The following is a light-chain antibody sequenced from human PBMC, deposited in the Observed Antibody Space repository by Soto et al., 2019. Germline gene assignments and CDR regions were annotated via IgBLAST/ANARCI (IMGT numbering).Light chain of an antibody. Sequence: EIVLTQSPATLSLSPGERATLSCTASQSVSSYLAWYQQKPGQAPRLLIYDASNRATGIPARFSGSGSGTDFTLTISSLEPEDFAVYYWQQRSNWPFGPGTKVDIK. V-gene: IGKV3-11*01. CDR2: DAS. CDR3: QQRSNWP. CDR1: QSVSSY. J-gene: IGKJ3*01.